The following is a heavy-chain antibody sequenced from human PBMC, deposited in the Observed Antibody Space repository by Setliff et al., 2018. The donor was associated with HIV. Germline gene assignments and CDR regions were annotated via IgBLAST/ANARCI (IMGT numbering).Heavy chain of an antibody. CDR1: GFTFSEVW. CDR2: IKSKIRGGAR. V-gene: IGHV3-15*01. J-gene: IGHJ4*02. CDR3: VKGPFNWDDVY. Sequence: ASGFTFSEVWFSWVRQAPGKGLEWIGRIKSKIRGGARDYAAPVKGRLSISRQDSKNTVYLQMNSLKVEDTAVYYCVKGPFNWDDVYWGQGTLVTVSS. D-gene: IGHD1-1*01.